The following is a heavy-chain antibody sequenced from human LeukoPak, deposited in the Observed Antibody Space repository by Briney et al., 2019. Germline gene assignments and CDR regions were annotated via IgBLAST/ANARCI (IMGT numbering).Heavy chain of an antibody. D-gene: IGHD3-9*01. V-gene: IGHV1-69*04. J-gene: IGHJ5*02. Sequence: SVKVSYKASGGTFSSYAISWVRQAPGQGLEWMGRIIPILGIANYAQKFQGRVTITADKSTSTAYMELSSLRSEDTAVYYCARGPYYDTTNWFDPWGQGTLVTVSS. CDR3: ARGPYYDTTNWFDP. CDR2: IIPILGIA. CDR1: GGTFSSYA.